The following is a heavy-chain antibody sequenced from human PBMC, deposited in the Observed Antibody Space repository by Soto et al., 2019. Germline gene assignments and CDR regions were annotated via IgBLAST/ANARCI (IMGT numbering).Heavy chain of an antibody. CDR2: ISSSSSYI. D-gene: IGHD3-10*01. CDR3: ARVALLWFGEFPGAFDI. Sequence: EVQLVESGGGLVKPGGSLRLSCAASGFTFSSYSMNWVRQAPGKGLEWVSSISSSSSYIYYADSVKGRFTISRDNAKPSPYLHMNSLRAEDTAVYYCARVALLWFGEFPGAFDIWGQGTMVTVSS. CDR1: GFTFSSYS. J-gene: IGHJ3*02. V-gene: IGHV3-21*01.